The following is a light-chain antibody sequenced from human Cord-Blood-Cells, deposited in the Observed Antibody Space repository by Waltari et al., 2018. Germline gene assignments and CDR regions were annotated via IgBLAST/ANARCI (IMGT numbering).Light chain of an antibody. J-gene: IGKJ1*01. V-gene: IGKV1-27*01. CDR2: AAS. Sequence: IQMTQSPSSLSASVGDRVTITCRASQSISNYCAWYQQKPGKVPKLLIYAASTFQSGVPSRFSGSRSWTDFTRTISSLQPEDVATYYCQKYNSAPRTFGQGTKVEIK. CDR1: QSISNY. CDR3: QKYNSAPRT.